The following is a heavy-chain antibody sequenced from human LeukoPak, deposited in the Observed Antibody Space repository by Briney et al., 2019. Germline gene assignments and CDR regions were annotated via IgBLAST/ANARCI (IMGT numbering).Heavy chain of an antibody. J-gene: IGHJ6*02. CDR1: GFTVSSNY. CDR3: ARSIKDLYYYYYGMDV. CDR2: IYSGGST. D-gene: IGHD2-21*01. V-gene: IGHV3-66*01. Sequence: GGSLRLSCAASGFTVSSNYMSWVRQAPGKGLEWVSVIYSGGSTYYADSVKGRFTISRDNSKNTLYLQMNSLRAEDTAVYYCARSIKDLYYYYYGMDVWGQGTTVTVSS.